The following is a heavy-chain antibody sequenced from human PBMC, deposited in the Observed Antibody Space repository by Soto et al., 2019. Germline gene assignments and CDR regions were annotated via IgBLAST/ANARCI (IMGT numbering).Heavy chain of an antibody. V-gene: IGHV1-3*01. CDR1: GYTFSTYT. D-gene: IGHD3-3*02. CDR2: INAGSGNT. CDR3: ARDTETLGPRANDALDI. J-gene: IGHJ3*02. Sequence: ASVKVSCKAAGYTFSTYTMNWVRQAPGQSLEWMGWINAGSGNTKYSQNFRGRVSITRDTSASTVYMELTGLKSEDTAMYYCARDTETLGPRANDALDIWGQGTMVTVSS.